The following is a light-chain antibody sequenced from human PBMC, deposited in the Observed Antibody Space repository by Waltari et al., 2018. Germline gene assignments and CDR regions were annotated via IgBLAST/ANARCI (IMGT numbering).Light chain of an antibody. CDR3: QQYYGPPYS. CDR2: WAS. Sequence: DIVMTQSPDSLAVSLGERAAINCKSSQSVLYSPNNKNYLAWYQQKPGQPPKLLIYWASTRESGVPDLFSGSGSGTDFTLTISNLQAEDVAVYYCQQYYGPPYSFGQGTTLEIK. V-gene: IGKV4-1*01. CDR1: QSVLYSPNNKNY. J-gene: IGKJ2*03.